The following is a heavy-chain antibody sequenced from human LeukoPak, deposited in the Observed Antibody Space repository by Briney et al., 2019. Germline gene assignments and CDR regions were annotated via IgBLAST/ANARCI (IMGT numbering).Heavy chain of an antibody. CDR1: GGSISSDY. Sequence: SETLSLTCTVSGGSISSDYWSWIRQPPGKGLEWIGYIYYSGSTNYNPSLKSRVTISVDTSKNQFSLKLSSVTAADTAVYYCARLNSYGATFDYWGQGTLVTVSS. D-gene: IGHD5-18*01. J-gene: IGHJ4*02. V-gene: IGHV4-59*08. CDR2: IYYSGST. CDR3: ARLNSYGATFDY.